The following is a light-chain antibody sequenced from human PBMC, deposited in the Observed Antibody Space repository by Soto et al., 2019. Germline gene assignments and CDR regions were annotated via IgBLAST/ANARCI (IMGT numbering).Light chain of an antibody. CDR1: SSDVGGYNY. CDR3: SSYTSSGTYV. J-gene: IGLJ1*01. Sequence: QSALTQPASVSGSPGQSITISCTGTSSDVGGYNYVSWYQQHPGKAPKLMIYDVSNRPSGISNRFSGSKSGNTASLTISGLQAEDDADYYCSSYTSSGTYVFGTGTKLTVL. V-gene: IGLV2-14*01. CDR2: DVS.